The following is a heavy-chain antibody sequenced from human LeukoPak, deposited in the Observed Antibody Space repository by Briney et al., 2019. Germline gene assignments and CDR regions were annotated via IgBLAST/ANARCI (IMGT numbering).Heavy chain of an antibody. Sequence: GGSLRLSCAASRFIFSNYGMHWVRQAPGKGLEWVAVISYDGINKYYGDSVKGRFTISRDNSKNTLYLQMNTLRVEDTAVYYCARWDYSIPLGFDYWGQGTLVTASS. CDR2: ISYDGINK. CDR3: ARWDYSIPLGFDY. CDR1: RFIFSNYG. D-gene: IGHD4-11*01. V-gene: IGHV3-30*03. J-gene: IGHJ4*02.